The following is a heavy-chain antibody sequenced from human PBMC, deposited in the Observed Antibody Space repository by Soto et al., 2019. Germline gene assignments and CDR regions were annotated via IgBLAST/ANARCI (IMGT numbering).Heavy chain of an antibody. CDR2: INHSGST. J-gene: IGHJ4*02. CDR1: GGSFSGYH. V-gene: IGHV4-34*01. Sequence: SETLSLTCAVYGGSFSGYHWSWIRQPPGKGLEWIGEINHSGSTNYNPSLKSRVTISVDTSKNQFSLKLSSVTAADTAVYYCARGTKDYCSGGSCKRPFDYWGQGTLVTVSS. CDR3: ARGTKDYCSGGSCKRPFDY. D-gene: IGHD2-15*01.